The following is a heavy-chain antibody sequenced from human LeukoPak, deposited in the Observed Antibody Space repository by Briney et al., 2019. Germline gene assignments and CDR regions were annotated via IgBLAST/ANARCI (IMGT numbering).Heavy chain of an antibody. CDR1: GFTFSSYW. J-gene: IGHJ4*02. D-gene: IGHD1-26*01. CDR3: ARVGWELSNSFDY. V-gene: IGHV3-7*01. CDR2: IKQDGSEK. Sequence: GGSLRLSCAASGFTFSSYWMSWVRQAPGKGLEWVANIKQDGSEKCYVDSVKGRFTISRDNAKNSLYLQMNSLRAEDTAVYYCARVGWELSNSFDYWGQGTLVTVSS.